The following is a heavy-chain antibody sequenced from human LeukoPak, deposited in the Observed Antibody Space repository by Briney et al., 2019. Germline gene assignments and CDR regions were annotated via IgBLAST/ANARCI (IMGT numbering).Heavy chain of an antibody. V-gene: IGHV1-18*01. CDR1: GYTFTSYG. D-gene: IGHD3-16*02. Sequence: ASVKVSCKASGYTFTSYGISWVRQAPGQGLEWMGWISAYNGNTNYAQKLQGRVTMTRDTSISTAYMELSRLRSDDTAVYYCARGEGYDYVWGSYRYVWFDPWGQGTLVTVSS. CDR2: ISAYNGNT. CDR3: ARGEGYDYVWGSYRYVWFDP. J-gene: IGHJ5*02.